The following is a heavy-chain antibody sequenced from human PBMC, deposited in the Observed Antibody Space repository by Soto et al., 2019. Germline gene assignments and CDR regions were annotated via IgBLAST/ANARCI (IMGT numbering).Heavy chain of an antibody. J-gene: IGHJ3*02. CDR1: GGSISSYY. CDR2: IYYSGST. V-gene: IGHV4-59*01. Sequence: SETLSLTCTVSGGSISSYYWIWIRQPPGKGLEWIGYIYYSGSTNYNPSLKSRVTISVDTSKNQFSLKLSSVTAADTAVYYCARVEEASDAFDIWGQGTMVTVSS. D-gene: IGHD1-1*01. CDR3: ARVEEASDAFDI.